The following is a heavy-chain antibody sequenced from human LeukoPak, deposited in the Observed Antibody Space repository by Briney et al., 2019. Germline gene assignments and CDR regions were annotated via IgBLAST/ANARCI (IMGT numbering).Heavy chain of an antibody. CDR1: GFTFSSYA. Sequence: GGSLRLSCAASGFTFSSYAMSWVRQAPGKGLEWVSAISGSGGTTYYADSVKGRFTISRDNSKNTVYLQMNSLRADDTAVYYCAKAAGNTGYYGRYYFDYWGQGTLVTVSS. D-gene: IGHD3-9*01. CDR3: AKAAGNTGYYGRYYFDY. CDR2: ISGSGGTT. J-gene: IGHJ4*02. V-gene: IGHV3-23*01.